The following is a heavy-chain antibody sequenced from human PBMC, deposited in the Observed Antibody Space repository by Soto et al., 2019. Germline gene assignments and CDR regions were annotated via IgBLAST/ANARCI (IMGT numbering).Heavy chain of an antibody. Sequence: PGGSLRLSCAASGFTFSSYAMSWVRQAPGKGLEWVSAISGSGGSTYYADSVKSRLTITKDTSKNQVVLTMTNMDPVDTATYYCAHRPPHIVLVPAAPGGFDPWGQGTLVTVSS. CDR3: AHRPPHIVLVPAAPGGFDP. CDR2: ISGSGGST. J-gene: IGHJ5*02. V-gene: IGHV3-23*01. CDR1: GFTFSSYA. D-gene: IGHD2-2*01.